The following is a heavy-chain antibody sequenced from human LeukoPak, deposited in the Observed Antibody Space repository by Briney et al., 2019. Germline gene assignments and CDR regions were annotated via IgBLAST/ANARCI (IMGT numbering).Heavy chain of an antibody. V-gene: IGHV4-39*01. CDR1: GGSISSSTYY. CDR3: ARLRQHLAPIDY. J-gene: IGHJ4*02. CDR2: IYYSGST. D-gene: IGHD6-13*01. Sequence: KPSETLSLTCTVSGGSISSSTYYWGWIRQPPGRGLERIGNIYYSGSTYYNPSLKSRVTISVDTSKNQFSLKLTSVTAADTAVYYCARLRQHLAPIDYWGQGTLVTVSS.